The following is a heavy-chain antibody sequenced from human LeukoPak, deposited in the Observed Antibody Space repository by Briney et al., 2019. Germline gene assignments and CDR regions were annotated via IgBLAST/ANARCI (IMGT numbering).Heavy chain of an antibody. D-gene: IGHD1-26*01. CDR2: IYTSGST. J-gene: IGHJ5*02. CDR3: ARHYMRWEAHNWFDP. V-gene: IGHV4-4*07. CDR1: GGSISSYY. Sequence: SETLSLTCTVSGGSISSYYWSWIRQPAGKGLEWIGRIYTSGSTNYNPSLKSRVTMSVDTSKNQISLKLSSVTAADTAVYYCARHYMRWEAHNWFDPWGQGTLVTVSS.